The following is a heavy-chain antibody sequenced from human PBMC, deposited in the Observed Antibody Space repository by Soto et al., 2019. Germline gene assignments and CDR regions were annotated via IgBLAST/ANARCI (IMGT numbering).Heavy chain of an antibody. CDR2: ISFDGGDK. CDR1: GFTFSNYG. V-gene: IGHV3-30*18. CDR3: AKDSGRGSADYFFDY. J-gene: IGHJ4*02. Sequence: QVQLVESGGGVVQPGRSLRPSCAASGFTFSNYGMHWVRRDPGKGLEWVAVISFDGGDKKSADSVKGRFTISRDNSKNTLYLQMNSLRAEDTAVYYCAKDSGRGSADYFFDYWGRGTLVTVSS. D-gene: IGHD3-10*01.